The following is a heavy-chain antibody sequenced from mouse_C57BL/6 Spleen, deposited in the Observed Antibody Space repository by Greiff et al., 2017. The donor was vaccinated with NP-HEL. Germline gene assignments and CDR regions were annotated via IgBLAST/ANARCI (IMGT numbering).Heavy chain of an antibody. CDR1: GYTFTSYG. CDR3: ARGAYYGSSYWDYYAMDY. V-gene: IGHV1-81*01. D-gene: IGHD1-1*01. Sequence: QVQLKESGAELARPGASVKLSCKASGYTFTSYGISWVKQRTGQGLEWIGEIYPRSGNTYYNEKFKGKATLTADKSSSTAYMELRSLTSEDSAVYFWARGAYYGSSYWDYYAMDYWGQGTSVTVSS. J-gene: IGHJ4*01. CDR2: IYPRSGNT.